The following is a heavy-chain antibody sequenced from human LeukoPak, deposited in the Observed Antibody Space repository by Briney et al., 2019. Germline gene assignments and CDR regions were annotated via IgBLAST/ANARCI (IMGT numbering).Heavy chain of an antibody. Sequence: GGSLRLSCAASGFTFSSYGMHWVRQAPGRGLEWGAFIRYDGSNKYYADSVKGRFTISRDNSKNTLYLQMNSLRAEDTAVYYCAKDQWQQLVGKIDYWGQGTLVTVSS. CDR3: AKDQWQQLVGKIDY. CDR1: GFTFSSYG. V-gene: IGHV3-30*02. J-gene: IGHJ4*02. CDR2: IRYDGSNK. D-gene: IGHD6-13*01.